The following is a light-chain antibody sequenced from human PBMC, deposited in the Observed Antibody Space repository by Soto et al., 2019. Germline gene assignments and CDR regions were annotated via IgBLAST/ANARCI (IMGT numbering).Light chain of an antibody. CDR2: WAS. V-gene: IGKV4-1*01. J-gene: IGKJ4*01. CDR3: QQYHVGLALS. CDR1: QSVFYGSNNKNY. Sequence: DIVLTQSPDSLAVSLGERATIKCKSSQSVFYGSNNKNYLAWYQHKPGQPPRLLIYWASTRESGVPDRFSGSGSGTDFTLTISSLQAEDVAVYYCQQYHVGLALSLGGGTKVEI.